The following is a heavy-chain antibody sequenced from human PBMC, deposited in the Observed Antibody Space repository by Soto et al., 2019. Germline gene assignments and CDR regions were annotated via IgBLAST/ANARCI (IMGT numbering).Heavy chain of an antibody. V-gene: IGHV4-59*01. CDR1: GGSMTSYY. CDR3: ARAYFDFTGGYSLYWYSEV. J-gene: IGHJ2*01. Sequence: PSETLSLTCRVSGGSMTSYYWNWLRQSPGKGLEWIGYIDDAGSTKFNPSLRSRVSMSILTSQGQVSLTLDSVTAADTAVYYCARAYFDFTGGYSLYWYSEVWGRGTLVTVSS. D-gene: IGHD3-3*01. CDR2: IDDAGST.